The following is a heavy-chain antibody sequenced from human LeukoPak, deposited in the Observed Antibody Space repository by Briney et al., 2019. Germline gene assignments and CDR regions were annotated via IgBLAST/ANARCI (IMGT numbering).Heavy chain of an antibody. Sequence: SGGSLSLSCGASGFTFSAYGMHWVRQAPGKGLEWVAFIHYDGSIKSYADSVKGRFTISRDNSNNTLYLQMNGLTTEEPAVYYCAKLSRTLPVDYWGQGTLVTVSS. J-gene: IGHJ4*02. CDR3: AKLSRTLPVDY. CDR2: IHYDGSIK. D-gene: IGHD2/OR15-2a*01. V-gene: IGHV3-30*02. CDR1: GFTFSAYG.